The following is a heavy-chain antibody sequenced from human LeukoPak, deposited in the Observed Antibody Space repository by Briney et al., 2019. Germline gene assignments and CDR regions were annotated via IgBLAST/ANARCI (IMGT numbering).Heavy chain of an antibody. Sequence: SVKVSCKASGGTFSSFGISWVRQAPGQGLEWMGGIISIFGTTNYAQKFQGRVTITADESTSTVYMELGSLRSEDTGVYYCARSGSGWYDIDYWGQGTLVTVSS. CDR2: IISIFGTT. J-gene: IGHJ4*02. D-gene: IGHD6-19*01. CDR3: ARSGSGWYDIDY. V-gene: IGHV1-69*01. CDR1: GGTFSSFG.